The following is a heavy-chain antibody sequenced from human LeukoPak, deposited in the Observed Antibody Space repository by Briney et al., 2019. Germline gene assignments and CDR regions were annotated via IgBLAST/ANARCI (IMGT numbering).Heavy chain of an antibody. D-gene: IGHD5-12*01. CDR3: AREMSGYDSHHYYYGMDV. J-gene: IGHJ6*02. V-gene: IGHV3-7*01. CDR2: IKHDGSEK. CDR1: GFIFTNYF. Sequence: GGSLRLSCAASGFIFTNYFMSWVRQAPGKGLEWVASIKHDGSEKYYVDSVRGRFTISRDNTMNSLYLQMNSLRAEDTAVYYCAREMSGYDSHHYYYGMDVWGQGTTVTVSS.